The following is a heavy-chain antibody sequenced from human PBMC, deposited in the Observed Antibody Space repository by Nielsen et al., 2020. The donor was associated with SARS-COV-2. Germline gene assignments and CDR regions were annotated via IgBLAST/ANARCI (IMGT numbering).Heavy chain of an antibody. CDR1: GGSFSGYY. V-gene: IGHV4-34*01. D-gene: IGHD3-16*02. CDR3: ARGTITFGGVIVN. J-gene: IGHJ4*02. CDR2: INHSGST. Sequence: GSLRLSCAVYGGSFSGYYWSWIRQPPGKGLEWIGEINHSGSTNYNPSLKSRVTISVDTSKNQFSLKLSSVTAADTAVYYCARGTITFGGVIVNWGQGTLVTVSS.